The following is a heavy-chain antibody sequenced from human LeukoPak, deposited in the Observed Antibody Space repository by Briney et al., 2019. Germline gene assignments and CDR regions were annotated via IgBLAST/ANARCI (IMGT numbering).Heavy chain of an antibody. CDR2: LIPIIGIA. CDR3: ARAWDDSSRYRYYDY. V-gene: IGHV1-69*04. CDR1: GGTFTSYA. J-gene: IGHJ4*02. D-gene: IGHD3-22*01. Sequence: GASVKLSSKASGGTFTSYAISWVRRAPGPGREWMGRLIPIIGIANYAQKFQGRVTITADRSTSTAYMELSSLRSEDTAVYYCARAWDDSSRYRYYDYWGEGTLVTVSS.